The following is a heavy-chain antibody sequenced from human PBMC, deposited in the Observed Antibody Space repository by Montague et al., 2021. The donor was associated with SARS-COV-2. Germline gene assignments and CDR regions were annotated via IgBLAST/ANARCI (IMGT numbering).Heavy chain of an antibody. Sequence: SLRLSCAASGFTFSSYWMSWVRQAPGKGLEWVANIKQDGSERYYVDSVKGRFTISRDNAKNSLYLQMNRLRAEDTAVYYCARDRRFLEWLPTLGCFDPWGQGTLVTVPS. CDR1: GFTFSSYW. CDR3: ARDRRFLEWLPTLGCFDP. J-gene: IGHJ5*02. CDR2: IKQDGSER. D-gene: IGHD3-3*01. V-gene: IGHV3-7*01.